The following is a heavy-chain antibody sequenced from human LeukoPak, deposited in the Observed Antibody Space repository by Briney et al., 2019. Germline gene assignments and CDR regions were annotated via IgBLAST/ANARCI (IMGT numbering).Heavy chain of an antibody. J-gene: IGHJ5*02. CDR1: GGTFSSYA. CDR2: IIPIFGTA. D-gene: IGHD3-10*01. Sequence: EASVKVSCKASGGTFSSYAISWARQAPGQGLEWMGGIIPIFGTANYAQKFQGRVTITADESTSTAYMELSSLRSEDTAVYYCARGYYGSGSYYKTTNWFDPWGQGTLVTVSS. V-gene: IGHV1-69*13. CDR3: ARGYYGSGSYYKTTNWFDP.